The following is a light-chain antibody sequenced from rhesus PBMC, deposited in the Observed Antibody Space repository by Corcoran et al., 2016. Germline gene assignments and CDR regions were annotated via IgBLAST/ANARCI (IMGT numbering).Light chain of an antibody. J-gene: IGKJ2*01. Sequence: IVMTQSPATLSLSPGETATLSCWASERVGSYLAWYQKKPGRVPHLLVHRASFRARCIPDRVRGSGSRTEFTRTISSLEPEDVGVYHCQQYSDLYTFGQGTKVEIK. CDR3: QQYSDLYT. CDR1: ERVGSY. V-gene: IGKV3-40*03. CDR2: RAS.